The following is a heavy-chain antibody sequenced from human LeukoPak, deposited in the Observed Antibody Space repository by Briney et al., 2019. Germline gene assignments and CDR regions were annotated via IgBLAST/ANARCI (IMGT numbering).Heavy chain of an antibody. J-gene: IGHJ4*02. CDR2: ISSSSSYI. Sequence: GGSLRLSCAASGFTFSSYSMNWVRQAPGKGLEWVSSISSSSSYIYYADSVKGRFTISRDNAKNSLYLQMNSLRAEDTAVYYCARGLTMIVVVIGEPYYFDYWGQGTLVTVSS. CDR3: ARGLTMIVVVIGEPYYFDY. D-gene: IGHD3-22*01. V-gene: IGHV3-21*01. CDR1: GFTFSSYS.